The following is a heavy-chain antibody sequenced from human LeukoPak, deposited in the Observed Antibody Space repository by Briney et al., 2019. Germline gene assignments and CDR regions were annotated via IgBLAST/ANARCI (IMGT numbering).Heavy chain of an antibody. CDR1: GGSISSSSYY. D-gene: IGHD5-12*01. CDR3: ARIERGYSGYDPDY. CDR2: IYYSGST. J-gene: IGHJ4*02. V-gene: IGHV4-39*01. Sequence: SSETLSLTCTVSGGSISSSSYYWGWIRQPPGKGLEWIGSIYYSGSTYYNPSLKSRVTISVDTSKNQFSLKLSSVTAADTAVYYCARIERGYSGYDPDYWGQGTLVIVPS.